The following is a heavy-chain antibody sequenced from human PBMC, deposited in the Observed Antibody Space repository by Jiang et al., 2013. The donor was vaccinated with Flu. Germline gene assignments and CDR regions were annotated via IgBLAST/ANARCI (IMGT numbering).Heavy chain of an antibody. J-gene: IGHJ4*02. D-gene: IGHD1-26*01. CDR3: ARDSGNYQFDD. Sequence: FTFSSHRMNLGPPGSREGLEWVSFISSTSSTIYYADSVKGRFTISRDNAKNSLYLQMNSLRDEDTAVYYCARDSGNYQFDDWGQGTLVTVSS. CDR1: FTFSSHR. CDR2: ISSTSSTI. V-gene: IGHV3-48*02.